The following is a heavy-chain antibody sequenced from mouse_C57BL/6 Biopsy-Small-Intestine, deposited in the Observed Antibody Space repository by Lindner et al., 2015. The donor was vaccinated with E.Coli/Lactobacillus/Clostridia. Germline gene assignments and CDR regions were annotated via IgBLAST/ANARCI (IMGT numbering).Heavy chain of an antibody. CDR2: INPSGGST. V-gene: IGHV1-64*01. CDR3: ARDPLRYGSGSYFVY. CDR1: GYTFSSYY. Sequence: SVKVSCKASGYTFSSYYIHWVRQAPGQGLEWMGIINPSGGSTSYAQKFQGRVTMTRDTSTSTVYMELSSLRSEDTAVYYCARDPLRYGSGSYFVYWGQGTLVTVSS. J-gene: IGHJ4*01. D-gene: IGHD2-2*01.